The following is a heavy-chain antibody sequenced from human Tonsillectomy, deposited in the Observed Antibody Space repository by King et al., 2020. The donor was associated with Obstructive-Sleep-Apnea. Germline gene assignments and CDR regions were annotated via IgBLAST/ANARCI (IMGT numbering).Heavy chain of an antibody. CDR3: AKVKWFGEFSLDY. V-gene: IGHV3-23*04. CDR2: ISGSGGST. D-gene: IGHD3-10*01. J-gene: IGHJ4*02. CDR1: GFTFSSYA. Sequence: VQLVESGGGLVQPGGSLRLSCAASGFTFSSYAMSWVRQAPGKGLEWVSAISGSGGSTYYADSVKGRFTISRDNAKNTRYLQMNSLRAEDTAVYYGAKVKWFGEFSLDYWGQGTLVTVSS.